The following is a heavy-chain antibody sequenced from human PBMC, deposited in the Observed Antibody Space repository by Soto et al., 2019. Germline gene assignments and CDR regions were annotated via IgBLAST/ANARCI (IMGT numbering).Heavy chain of an antibody. CDR3: ARGFLFPLDY. CDR2: IGTAGDT. V-gene: IGHV3-13*01. Sequence: PGGSLRLSCAASGFTFSSSDLHWVRQPTGKGLEWVSAIGTAGDTYYSDSVKGRFTISREDAKNSLYLQMNSLRAGDTAVYYCARGFLFPLDYWGQGTLVTVSS. CDR1: GFTFSSSD. J-gene: IGHJ4*02.